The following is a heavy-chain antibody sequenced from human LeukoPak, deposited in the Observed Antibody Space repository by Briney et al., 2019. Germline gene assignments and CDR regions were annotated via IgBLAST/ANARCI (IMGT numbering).Heavy chain of an antibody. V-gene: IGHV4-59*01. J-gene: IGHJ5*02. D-gene: IGHD3-10*01. Sequence: PSETLSLTCTVSGGSISSYYWSWIRQPPGKGLEWIGYIYYSGSTNYNPSLKSRVTISVDTSKNQFSLKLSSVTAADTAVYYCARAFGYYGSGSLAWFDPWGQGTLVTVSS. CDR1: GGSISSYY. CDR2: IYYSGST. CDR3: ARAFGYYGSGSLAWFDP.